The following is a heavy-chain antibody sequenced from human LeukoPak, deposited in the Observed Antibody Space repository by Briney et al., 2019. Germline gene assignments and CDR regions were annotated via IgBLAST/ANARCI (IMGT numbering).Heavy chain of an antibody. CDR3: ARAEKAVSGTLDS. Sequence: SETLGLICTVSGDSISNYYWSWIRQSPGKELEWIGYMYNRGSTIYNPSLKSRVTISTDTSKNQFSLRLTSVTAADTAVYYCARAEKAVSGTLDSWGQGPLNRVSS. J-gene: IGHJ4*02. CDR2: MYNRGST. V-gene: IGHV4-59*01. D-gene: IGHD6-19*01. CDR1: GDSISNYY.